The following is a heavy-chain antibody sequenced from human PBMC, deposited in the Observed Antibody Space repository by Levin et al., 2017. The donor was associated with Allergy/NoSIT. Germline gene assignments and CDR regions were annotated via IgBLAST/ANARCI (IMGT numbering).Heavy chain of an antibody. Sequence: KASETLSLTCTVSGGSISSSNYYWGWIRQSPVKGLEWIGNIFYSGRTFYNPSLQSRVSMSVDTSKNQYSLRLTSVTAADTAVYYCARVVVVAATHVDVWGHGTLVTVSS. CDR3: ARVVVVAATHVDV. J-gene: IGHJ3*01. D-gene: IGHD2-15*01. CDR1: GGSISSSNYY. V-gene: IGHV4-39*07. CDR2: IFYSGRT.